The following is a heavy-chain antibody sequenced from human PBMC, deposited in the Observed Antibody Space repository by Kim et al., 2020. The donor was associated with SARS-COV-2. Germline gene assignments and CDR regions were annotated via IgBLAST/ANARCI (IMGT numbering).Heavy chain of an antibody. CDR1: GYTFTSYA. CDR3: ASGYCSSTSCYGLRAFDI. D-gene: IGHD2-2*03. Sequence: ASVKVSCKASGYTFTSYAMHWVRQAPGQRLEWMGWINAGNGNTKYSQKFQGRVTITRDTSASKAYMELSSLRSEDTAVYYCASGYCSSTSCYGLRAFDIWGQGTMVTVSS. V-gene: IGHV1-3*01. J-gene: IGHJ3*02. CDR2: INAGNGNT.